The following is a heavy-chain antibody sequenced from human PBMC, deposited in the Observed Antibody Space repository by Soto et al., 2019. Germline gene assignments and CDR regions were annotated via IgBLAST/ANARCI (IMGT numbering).Heavy chain of an antibody. Sequence: GGSLRLSCTASGFTFGDYAMSWFRQAPGKGLEWVGFIRSKAYGGTTEYAAAVKGRFTISRDDSKSMAYLQMNSLKTEDTAVYYCTGVFCSGGSCYRFLADYWGQGTLVTVSS. CDR3: TGVFCSGGSCYRFLADY. D-gene: IGHD2-15*01. CDR1: GFTFGDYA. J-gene: IGHJ4*02. V-gene: IGHV3-49*03. CDR2: IRSKAYGGTT.